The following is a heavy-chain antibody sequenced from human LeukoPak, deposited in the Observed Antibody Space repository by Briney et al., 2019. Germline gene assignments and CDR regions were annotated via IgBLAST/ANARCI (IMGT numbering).Heavy chain of an antibody. J-gene: IGHJ6*02. Sequence: ASVKVSCKASGYTFTGYYIHWVRQAPGQGLEWMGWINPNSGDTNYAQKFQGRVTMTRDTSITTAYMELSSLRSDDTAVYYCARDKAWFGELPYYYYYGMDVWGQGTTVTVSS. CDR1: GYTFTGYY. D-gene: IGHD3-10*01. CDR2: INPNSGDT. V-gene: IGHV1-2*02. CDR3: ARDKAWFGELPYYYYYGMDV.